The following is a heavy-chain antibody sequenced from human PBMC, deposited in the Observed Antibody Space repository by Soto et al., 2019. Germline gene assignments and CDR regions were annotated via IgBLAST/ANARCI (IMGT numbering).Heavy chain of an antibody. Sequence: SVKVSCKASGGTFSSYAISWVRQAPGQGLEWMGGIIPIFGTANYAQKFEGRVTITADESTSTAYMELSSLISEDTAVYYCARTLSGAAAGSYYYYGTDLWGQGTTVTVSS. J-gene: IGHJ6*02. CDR2: IIPIFGTA. V-gene: IGHV1-69*13. CDR1: GGTFSSYA. D-gene: IGHD6-13*01. CDR3: ARTLSGAAAGSYYYYGTDL.